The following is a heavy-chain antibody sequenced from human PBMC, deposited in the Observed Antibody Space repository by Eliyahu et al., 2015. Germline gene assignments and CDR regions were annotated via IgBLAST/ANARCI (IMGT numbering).Heavy chain of an antibody. J-gene: IGHJ4*02. V-gene: IGHV3-30*03. D-gene: IGHD3-22*01. CDR3: ASEGRDDGSGYSDH. Sequence: QVHLVESGGGVVQPGRSLRLSCAASRFXFSXSGMPWIRQAPGKGLGGVALISNDGNTKYYGDSVKGRFTVSRDNSKNVMYLQMNSLRVEDTAVYFCASEGRDDGSGYSDHWGQGTLVTVSS. CDR2: ISNDGNTK. CDR1: RFXFSXSG.